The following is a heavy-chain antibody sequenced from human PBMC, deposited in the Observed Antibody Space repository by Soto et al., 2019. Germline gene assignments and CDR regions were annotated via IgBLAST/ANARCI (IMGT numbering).Heavy chain of an antibody. CDR3: AKGGRQWLVTSDFNY. Sequence: VQLVESGGGVVQPGRSLRLSCAASGFTFSDYAMHCVRQAPGKGLEWVAVASHDGRNTHYADSVKGRFTISRDSSKNTVSLEMTSLRAEDTAVYYCAKGGRQWLVTSDFNYWGQGALVTVSS. J-gene: IGHJ4*02. D-gene: IGHD6-19*01. CDR2: ASHDGRNT. CDR1: GFTFSDYA. V-gene: IGHV3-30*18.